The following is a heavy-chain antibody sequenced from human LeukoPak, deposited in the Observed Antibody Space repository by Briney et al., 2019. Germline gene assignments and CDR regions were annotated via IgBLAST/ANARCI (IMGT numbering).Heavy chain of an antibody. J-gene: IGHJ6*04. Sequence: ASVKVSCKASGYTFTSYGISWVRQAPGQGLEWMGWISAYNGNTNYAQKPQGRVTMTEDTSTDTAYMELSSLRSEDTAVYYCATDPGIAVAGIHYYGMDVWGKGTTVTVSS. CDR1: GYTFTSYG. V-gene: IGHV1-18*04. CDR2: ISAYNGNT. CDR3: ATDPGIAVAGIHYYGMDV. D-gene: IGHD6-19*01.